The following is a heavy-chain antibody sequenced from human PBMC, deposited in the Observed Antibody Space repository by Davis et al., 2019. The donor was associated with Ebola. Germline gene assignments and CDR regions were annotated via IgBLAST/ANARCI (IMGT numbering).Heavy chain of an antibody. V-gene: IGHV3-48*04. J-gene: IGHJ6*02. CDR3: ARELVVYAMGYYYYYGMDV. D-gene: IGHD2-8*02. CDR2: ISSSGSTI. CDR1: GFTFSRYA. Sequence: GESLKISCAASGFTFSRYALSWVRQAPGKGLEWVSYISSSGSTIYYADSVKGRFTISRDNAKNSLYLQMNSLRAEDTAVYYCARELVVYAMGYYYYYGMDVWGQGTTVTVSS.